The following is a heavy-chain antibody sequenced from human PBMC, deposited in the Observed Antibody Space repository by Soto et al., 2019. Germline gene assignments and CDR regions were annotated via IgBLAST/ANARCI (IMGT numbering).Heavy chain of an antibody. CDR1: GSSICSGGYY. J-gene: IGHJ5*02. Sequence: SETPSLTCAVSGSSICSGGYYWSWIRQPPGKGLEWIGYIYYSGSTYYNPSLKSRVTISVDTSKNQFSLKLSSVTAADTAVYYCARVLVTTSLVPWFDPWGQGTLVTVSS. V-gene: IGHV4-30-4*01. CDR3: ARVLVTTSLVPWFDP. CDR2: IYYSGST. D-gene: IGHD4-4*01.